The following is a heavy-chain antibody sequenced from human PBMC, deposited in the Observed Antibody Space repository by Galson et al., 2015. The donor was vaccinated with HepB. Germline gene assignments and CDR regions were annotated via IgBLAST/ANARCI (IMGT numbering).Heavy chain of an antibody. CDR2: ISWDGHTT. D-gene: IGHD1-1*01. Sequence: SLRLSCAASGFTFDDFAMHWVRQAPGKGLEWVSLISWDGHTTSYRDSVRGRFTISRDNSKNSLYLQMNSLRAEDTALYYCVKDGRKLEGNYYYYGMDVWGQGTTVTVSS. V-gene: IGHV3-43D*04. CDR3: VKDGRKLEGNYYYYGMDV. J-gene: IGHJ6*02. CDR1: GFTFDDFA.